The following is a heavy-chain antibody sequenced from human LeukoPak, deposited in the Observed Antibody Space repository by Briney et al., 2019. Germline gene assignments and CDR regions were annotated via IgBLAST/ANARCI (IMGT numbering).Heavy chain of an antibody. CDR1: GFTVSSNY. J-gene: IGHJ6*03. Sequence: PGGSLRLSCAASGFTVSSNYMSWVRQAPRKGLEWVSVIYSGGSTYYADSVKGRFTISRDNSKNTLYLQMNSLRAEDTAVYYCARWGYDFWSGQAYYYYYYMDVWGKGTTVTVSS. D-gene: IGHD3-3*01. V-gene: IGHV3-66*02. CDR2: IYSGGST. CDR3: ARWGYDFWSGQAYYYYYYMDV.